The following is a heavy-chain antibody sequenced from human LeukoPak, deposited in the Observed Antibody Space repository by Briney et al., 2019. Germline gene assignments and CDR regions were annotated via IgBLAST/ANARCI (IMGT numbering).Heavy chain of an antibody. CDR2: IIPIFGTA. D-gene: IGHD3-10*01. Sequence: GASVTVSCKASGGTFSSYAISWVRQAPGQGLEWMGGIIPIFGTANYAQKFQGRVTITADESTSTAYMELSSLRSEDTAVYYCARDRGKYKGAFDIWGQGTMVTVSS. CDR3: ARDRGKYKGAFDI. V-gene: IGHV1-69*13. CDR1: GGTFSSYA. J-gene: IGHJ3*02.